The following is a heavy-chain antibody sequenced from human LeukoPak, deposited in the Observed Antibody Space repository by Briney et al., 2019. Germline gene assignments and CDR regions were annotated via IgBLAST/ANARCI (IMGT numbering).Heavy chain of an antibody. Sequence: GGSLRLSCAASSFTVSTNYMSWVRQAPGKGLEWVSVIYSGGSTHYVDSVKGRFTISRDNSKNTVYLQMNNLRAEDTAVYYCARILRGIDYWGQGTLVTVSS. CDR2: IYSGGST. D-gene: IGHD3-16*01. J-gene: IGHJ4*02. V-gene: IGHV3-53*01. CDR3: ARILRGIDY. CDR1: SFTVSTNY.